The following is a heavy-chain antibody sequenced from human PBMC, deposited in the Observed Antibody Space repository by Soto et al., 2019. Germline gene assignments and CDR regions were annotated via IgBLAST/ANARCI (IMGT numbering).Heavy chain of an antibody. CDR3: TTEDGYSPY. J-gene: IGHJ4*01. CDR2: IRSKTHGGTI. Sequence: PGGSLRLSCEASGFTFSSAWMNWIRQAPGEGLEWVGRIRSKTHGGTIEYAAPVKGRFTISRDDSKNMLYLQMNSLKTEDTAVYYCTTEDGYSPYWGHGTLVTVSS. D-gene: IGHD5-12*01. CDR1: GFTFSSAW. V-gene: IGHV3-15*07.